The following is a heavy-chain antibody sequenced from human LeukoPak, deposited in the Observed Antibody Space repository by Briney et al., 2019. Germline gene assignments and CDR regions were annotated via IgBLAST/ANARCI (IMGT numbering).Heavy chain of an antibody. D-gene: IGHD3-10*01. CDR2: INTDASST. CDR3: ARGSYYFDY. Sequence: PGGSLRLSCAASGFTFGTYWMHWVRQVPGKGVVWISRINTDASSTSYADSVKGRFTISRDNAKNTLYLQMNSLRAEDTAVYYCARGSYYFDYWGQGTLVTVSS. CDR1: GFTFGTYW. V-gene: IGHV3-74*01. J-gene: IGHJ4*02.